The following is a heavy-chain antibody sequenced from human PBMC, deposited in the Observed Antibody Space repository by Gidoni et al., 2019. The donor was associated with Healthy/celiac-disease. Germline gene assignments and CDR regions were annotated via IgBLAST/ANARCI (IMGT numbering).Heavy chain of an antibody. J-gene: IGHJ6*02. V-gene: IGHV3-53*01. CDR2: IYSGGST. Sequence: EVQLVESGGGLIQPGGSLRLSCAASGFTVSSNYMSWVRQAPGKGLEWVSVIYSGGSTYYADSVKGRFTISRDNSKNTLYLQMNSLRAEDTAVYYCARVAHVRDYYYYYGMDVWGQGTTVTVSS. D-gene: IGHD6-6*01. CDR1: GFTVSSNY. CDR3: ARVAHVRDYYYYYGMDV.